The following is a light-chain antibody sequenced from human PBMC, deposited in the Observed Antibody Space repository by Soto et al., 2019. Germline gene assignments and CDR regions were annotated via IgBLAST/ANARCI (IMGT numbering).Light chain of an antibody. V-gene: IGKV1-9*01. CDR3: QQLNSYPLT. Sequence: DIQLTQSPSFLSASVGDRVTITCRASQDISDYLAWYQQRTGKAPKLLIYAASTLQSGVPSRFSGSESGTEFTLTISSLQPEDFATYSCQQLNSYPLTFGGGTKVEIK. CDR2: AAS. CDR1: QDISDY. J-gene: IGKJ4*01.